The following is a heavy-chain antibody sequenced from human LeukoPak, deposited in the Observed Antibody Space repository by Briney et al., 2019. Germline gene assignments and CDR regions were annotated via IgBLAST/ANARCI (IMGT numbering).Heavy chain of an antibody. CDR1: GFTSTNFW. CDR3: TGERLAGGFDI. J-gene: IGHJ3*02. Sequence: GGSLRLSCAASGFTSTNFWTHWVRQAPGKGLEWVANINQDGSTEQYVGSVKGRFTIFRDNAKNSVYLQMNSLIVDDTAVYYCTGERLAGGFDIWGQGTLVTVSS. CDR2: INQDGSTE. D-gene: IGHD2-15*01. V-gene: IGHV3-7*01.